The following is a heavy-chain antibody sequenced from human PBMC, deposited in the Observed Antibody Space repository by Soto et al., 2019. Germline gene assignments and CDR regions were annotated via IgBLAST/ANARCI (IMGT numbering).Heavy chain of an antibody. CDR1: GFTFDDYT. V-gene: IGHV3-43*01. CDR2: ISWNGGST. D-gene: IGHD2-15*01. J-gene: IGHJ4*02. CDR3: AKEKGETYSFEY. Sequence: AGGSLRLSCAASGFTFDDYTMHWVRQPPGKGLEWVSFISWNGGSTDYADSVKGRFTISRDNSKNSLFLQMNSLETEDTALYYCAKEKGETYSFEYWGQGTLVTVS.